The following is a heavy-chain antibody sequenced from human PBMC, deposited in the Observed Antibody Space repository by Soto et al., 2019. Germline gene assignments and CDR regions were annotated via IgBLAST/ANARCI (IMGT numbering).Heavy chain of an antibody. CDR3: ARDPIVGATQAQNPKASLGRYYYYGMDV. CDR1: GFTFSSYW. Sequence: GGSLRLSCAASGFTFSSYWMHWVRQAPGKGLVWVSRINSDGSSTSYADSVKGRFTISRDNAKNTLYLQMNSLRAEDTAVYYCARDPIVGATQAQNPKASLGRYYYYGMDVWGQGTTVTVSS. D-gene: IGHD1-26*01. CDR2: INSDGSST. J-gene: IGHJ6*02. V-gene: IGHV3-74*01.